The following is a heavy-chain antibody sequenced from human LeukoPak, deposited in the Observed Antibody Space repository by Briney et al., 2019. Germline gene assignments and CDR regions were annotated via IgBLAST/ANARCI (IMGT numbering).Heavy chain of an antibody. J-gene: IGHJ4*02. CDR2: IYYSGST. CDR3: ARDPRQYSSSWYYFDY. D-gene: IGHD6-13*01. V-gene: IGHV4-39*07. CDR1: GGSISSSSYY. Sequence: SETLSLTCTVSGGSISSSSYYWGWIRQPRGKGLEWIGSIYYSGSTYYNPALTSRVTISVDTSKNQFSLKLSAVTAADTAVYYCARDPRQYSSSWYYFDYWGQGTLVTVSS.